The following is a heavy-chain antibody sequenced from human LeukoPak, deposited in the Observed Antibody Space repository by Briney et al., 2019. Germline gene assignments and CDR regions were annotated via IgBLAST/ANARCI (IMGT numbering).Heavy chain of an antibody. CDR3: ARGIFYGGRNQYIWFDL. Sequence: PSETLSLTCVVYGGPFRGFFWSWIRQAPGKGLEWIGEINHSGGSNYNPSLRSRITMSVDQSKSQFSLRLTSVTAADTAVYYCARGIFYGGRNQYIWFDLWGQGTLVTVSS. J-gene: IGHJ5*02. V-gene: IGHV4-34*01. CDR1: GGPFRGFF. D-gene: IGHD4-23*01. CDR2: INHSGGS.